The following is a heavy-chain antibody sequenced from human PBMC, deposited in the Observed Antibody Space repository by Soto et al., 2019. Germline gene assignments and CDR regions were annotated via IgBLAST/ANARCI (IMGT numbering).Heavy chain of an antibody. D-gene: IGHD2-2*01. V-gene: IGHV3-7*01. J-gene: IGHJ4*02. Sequence: GWSLRLSCAAPGFPFSKYWMSWVRQAPGKGLEWVANIKDDGGQQYYVDSVKGRFTISRDNAEISLYLQMNSLRAEDTAVYYCVRRYCSSTSCTFDFWGLGALVTVSS. CDR1: GFPFSKYW. CDR2: IKDDGGQQ. CDR3: VRRYCSSTSCTFDF.